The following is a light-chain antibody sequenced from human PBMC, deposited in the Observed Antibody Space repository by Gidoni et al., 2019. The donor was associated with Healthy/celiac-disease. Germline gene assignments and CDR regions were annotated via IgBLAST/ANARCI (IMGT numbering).Light chain of an antibody. CDR3: QRYDNLPPLT. J-gene: IGKJ4*01. CDR2: DAS. Sequence: DIQMTQSPSSLSASVGDRVTITCQASQDISNYLTWYQQKPGKAPKLLIYDASKLETGVPSRFSGSGSGTEFTFTISSLQPEDIATYCCQRYDNLPPLTFGGGTKVEIK. V-gene: IGKV1-33*01. CDR1: QDISNY.